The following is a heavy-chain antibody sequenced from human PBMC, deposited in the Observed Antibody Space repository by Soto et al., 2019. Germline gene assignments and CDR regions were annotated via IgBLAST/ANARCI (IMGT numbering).Heavy chain of an antibody. Sequence: QVQLQESGPGLVKPSETLSLTCTVSGGSISSYYWSWIRQPPGKGLEWIGYIYYSGSTNYNPSLTSRVTISVDTSKNQFSLKLSSVTAADTAVYYCARRYGPGFDYWGQGTLVTVSS. D-gene: IGHD4-17*01. CDR2: IYYSGST. V-gene: IGHV4-59*08. CDR1: GGSISSYY. CDR3: ARRYGPGFDY. J-gene: IGHJ4*02.